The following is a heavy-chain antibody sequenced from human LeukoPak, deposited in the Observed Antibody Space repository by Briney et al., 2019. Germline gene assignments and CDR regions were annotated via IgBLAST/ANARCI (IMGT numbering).Heavy chain of an antibody. CDR3: ARDNGYCSSTSCYHYYMDV. V-gene: IGHV3-7*01. Sequence: GGSLRLSCAVSGFTFSNYWMSWVRQAPGKGLEWVANIKQDGSEKYYVDSVKGRFTFSRDNAKNSLYLQMNSLRADDTAVYYCARDNGYCSSTSCYHYYMDVWGKGTTVTVSS. J-gene: IGHJ6*03. CDR1: GFTFSNYW. CDR2: IKQDGSEK. D-gene: IGHD2-2*03.